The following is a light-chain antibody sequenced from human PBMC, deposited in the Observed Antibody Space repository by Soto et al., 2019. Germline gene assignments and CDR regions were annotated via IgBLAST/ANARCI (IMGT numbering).Light chain of an antibody. CDR1: SSNIGSNT. Sequence: VVTQPPSASGTPGQRVTISCSGSSSNIGSNTVNWYQQLPKTAPKLLIYSNNQRPSGVPDRFSGSKSGTSASLAISGLQSEDEADFYCAAWDDSLNGLVFGGGTKLTVL. V-gene: IGLV1-44*01. CDR2: SNN. CDR3: AAWDDSLNGLV. J-gene: IGLJ2*01.